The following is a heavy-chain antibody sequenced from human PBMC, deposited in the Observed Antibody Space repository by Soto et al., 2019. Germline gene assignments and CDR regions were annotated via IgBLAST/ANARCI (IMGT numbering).Heavy chain of an antibody. CDR1: GGSISSGDYY. V-gene: IGHV4-30-4*01. D-gene: IGHD3-22*01. Sequence: SETLSLTCTVSGGSISSGDYYWSWIRQPPGKGLEWIGYIYYSGSTYYNPSLKSRVTISVDTSKNQFSLKLSSVTAADTAVYYCARGGYYDSSGYYHYWGQGTLVTVSS. CDR2: IYYSGST. J-gene: IGHJ4*02. CDR3: ARGGYYDSSGYYHY.